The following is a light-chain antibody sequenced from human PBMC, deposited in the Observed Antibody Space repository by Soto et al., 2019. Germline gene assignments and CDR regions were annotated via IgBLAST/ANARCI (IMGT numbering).Light chain of an antibody. J-gene: IGKJ1*01. V-gene: IGKV1-5*03. CDR2: KSS. Sequence: DIQMTQSPSTLSASEGDRVTISCRASQSVSIWLAWYQQKPGRAPKLLIYKSSILESGVPSRFSGSGSGTEFTLTISSVQTDDFATYYCQQFNTSPRTFGQGTKVEI. CDR1: QSVSIW. CDR3: QQFNTSPRT.